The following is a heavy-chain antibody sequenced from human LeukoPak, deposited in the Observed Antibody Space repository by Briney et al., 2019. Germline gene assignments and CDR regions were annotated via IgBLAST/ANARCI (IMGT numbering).Heavy chain of an antibody. CDR1: GYTFTSYG. D-gene: IGHD4-17*01. CDR3: TRAYGDYPDY. Sequence: ASVKVSCKASGYTFTSYGISWVRQAPGQGLEWMGWISAYNGNTNYAQKFQGRVTMTRDTSISAAYMELSRLRSDDTAVYYCTRAYGDYPDYWGQGTLVTVSS. V-gene: IGHV1-18*01. J-gene: IGHJ4*02. CDR2: ISAYNGNT.